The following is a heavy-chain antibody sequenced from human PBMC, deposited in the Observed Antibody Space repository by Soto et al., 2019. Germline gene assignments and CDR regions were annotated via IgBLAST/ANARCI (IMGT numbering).Heavy chain of an antibody. CDR2: IKYDESEK. CDR1: GFTFRTYW. J-gene: IGHJ6*02. Sequence: EVQLVESGGGLVQPGGSLRLSCVASGFTFRTYWMAWVRQAPEKGLEWVANIKYDESEKYYVDSVKCRFTVSRDNARNSLFVQMNSLRAEDTAVYYCARVRTEIYYGMDVWGQGTTVTVSS. CDR3: ARVRTEIYYGMDV. V-gene: IGHV3-7*05.